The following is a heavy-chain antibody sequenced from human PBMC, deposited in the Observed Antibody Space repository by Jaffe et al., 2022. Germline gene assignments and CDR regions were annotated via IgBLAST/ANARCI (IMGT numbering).Heavy chain of an antibody. D-gene: IGHD1-26*01. CDR2: IYYSGST. CDR1: GGSVSSGSYY. J-gene: IGHJ4*02. CDR3: ARATPYSGSYRLDY. V-gene: IGHV4-61*01. Sequence: QVQLQESGPGLVKPSETLSLTCTVSGGSVSSGSYYWSWIRQPPGKGLEWIGYIYYSGSTNYNPSLKSRVTISVDTSKNQFSLKLSSVTAADTAVYYCARATPYSGSYRLDYWGQGTLVTVSS.